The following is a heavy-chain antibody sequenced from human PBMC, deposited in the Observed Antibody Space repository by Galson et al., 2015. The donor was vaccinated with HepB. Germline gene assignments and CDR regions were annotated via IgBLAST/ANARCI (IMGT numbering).Heavy chain of an antibody. CDR3: ARDPGIAVAGTLDY. CDR1: GYTFTSYG. V-gene: IGHV1-18*01. D-gene: IGHD6-19*01. Sequence: SVKVSCKASGYTFTSYGISWVRQAPGQGLEWMGWISAYNGNTNYAQKLQGRVTMTTDTSTSTAYMELRSLRSDDTAVYYCARDPGIAVAGTLDYWGQGTLVTVSS. J-gene: IGHJ4*02. CDR2: ISAYNGNT.